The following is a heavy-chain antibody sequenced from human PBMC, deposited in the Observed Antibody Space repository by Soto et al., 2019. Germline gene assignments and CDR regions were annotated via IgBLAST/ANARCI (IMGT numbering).Heavy chain of an antibody. J-gene: IGHJ5*02. V-gene: IGHV2-5*02. Sequence: QITLKESGPTLVKPTQTLTLTCTFSGFSLTTRGVGVGWIRQPPGKALECLALIYWDDDKRYSPSLQSRLSMTTDTSKHQVVMTMTNVDPVDTATYYCARIPNYYQYDWFDPWGQGTLVSVSS. CDR2: IYWDDDK. CDR1: GFSLTTRGVG. D-gene: IGHD3-16*01. CDR3: ARIPNYYQYDWFDP.